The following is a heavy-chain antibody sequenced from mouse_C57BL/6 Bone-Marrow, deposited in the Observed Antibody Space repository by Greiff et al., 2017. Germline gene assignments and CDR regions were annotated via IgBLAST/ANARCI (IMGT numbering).Heavy chain of an antibody. CDR3: ARDYYGSRWYFDV. CDR1: GYTFTDYY. Sequence: QVQLKQSGPELVKPGASVKISCKASGYTFTDYYINWVKQRPGQGLEWIGWIFPGSGSTYYNEKFKGKATLTVDKSSSTAYMLLSSLTSEDSAVYFCARDYYGSRWYFDVWGTGTTVTVSS. D-gene: IGHD1-1*01. V-gene: IGHV1-75*01. J-gene: IGHJ1*03. CDR2: IFPGSGST.